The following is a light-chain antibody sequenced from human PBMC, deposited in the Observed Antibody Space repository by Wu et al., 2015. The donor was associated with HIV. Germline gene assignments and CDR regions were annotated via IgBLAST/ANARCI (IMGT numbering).Light chain of an antibody. CDR2: VAS. Sequence: DIQMTQSPSTLSASVGDRVTITCRASQGISNSLAWYQQKPGKAPKLLVYVASTLESGVPSRFSGSGSGTDYTLTISSLQPEDFAVYYCQQYGSSPITFGQGTRLEIK. J-gene: IGKJ5*01. V-gene: IGKV1-NL1*01. CDR1: QGISNS. CDR3: QQYGSSPIT.